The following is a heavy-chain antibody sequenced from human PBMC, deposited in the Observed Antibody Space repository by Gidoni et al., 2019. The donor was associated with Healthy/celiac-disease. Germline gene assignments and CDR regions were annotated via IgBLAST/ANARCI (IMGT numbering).Heavy chain of an antibody. CDR1: GGSIRSIRYY. Sequence: QLQLQASSPGLVKPSETLSLPCTVSGGSIRSIRYYGGWIRQPPGKGLGWIGSIYYSGSTYYNPSLKSRVTISVDTSKNQFSLKLSSVTAADTAVYYCARRLYCSGGSCVKAFDYWGQGTLVTVSS. V-gene: IGHV4-39*01. D-gene: IGHD2-15*01. CDR3: ARRLYCSGGSCVKAFDY. J-gene: IGHJ4*02. CDR2: IYYSGST.